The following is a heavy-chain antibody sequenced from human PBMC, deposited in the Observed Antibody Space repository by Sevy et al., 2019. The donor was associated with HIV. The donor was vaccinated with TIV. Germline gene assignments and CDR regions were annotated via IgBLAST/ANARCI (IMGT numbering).Heavy chain of an antibody. J-gene: IGHJ4*02. D-gene: IGHD3-16*01. Sequence: GGSLRLSCAASGFTFSTTWMNWVRQAPGKGLEWVGNIRGDGIDKHYVDSVEGRFTISRDNAKNLLFLQMNSLRVEDTAVYYCAHETFGRFESWGQGTLVTVSS. CDR3: AHETFGRFES. CDR2: IRGDGIDK. V-gene: IGHV3-7*01. CDR1: GFTFSTTW.